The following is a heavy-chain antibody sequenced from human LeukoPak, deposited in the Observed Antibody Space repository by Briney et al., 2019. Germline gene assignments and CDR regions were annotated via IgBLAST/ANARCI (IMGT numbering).Heavy chain of an antibody. Sequence: PGGSLRLSCAASGFTFSGSAMHWVRQASGNGLEWVGRIRSKANSYATAYAASVKGRFTISRDDSKNTAYLQMNSLKTEDTAVYYCTRHGKSVTRDYWGQGTLVTVSS. CDR2: IRSKANSYAT. CDR1: GFTFSGSA. V-gene: IGHV3-73*01. D-gene: IGHD4-17*01. J-gene: IGHJ4*02. CDR3: TRHGKSVTRDY.